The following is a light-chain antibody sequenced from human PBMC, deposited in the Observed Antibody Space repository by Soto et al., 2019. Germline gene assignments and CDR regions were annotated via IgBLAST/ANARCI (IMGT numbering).Light chain of an antibody. V-gene: IGKV3-20*01. CDR3: QQYGSSPWT. CDR2: DAS. Sequence: EFVLTQSPGTLSLSPGERPTLSCSASQTVRNNYLAWYQQKPGQAPRLLIYDASSRATGIPDRFSGGGSGTDFTLTISRLEPEDFAVYYCQQYGSSPWTFGQGTKVDIK. J-gene: IGKJ1*01. CDR1: QTVRNNY.